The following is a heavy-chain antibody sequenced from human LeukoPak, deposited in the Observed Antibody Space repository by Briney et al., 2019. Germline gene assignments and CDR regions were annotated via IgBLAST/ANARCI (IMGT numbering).Heavy chain of an antibody. V-gene: IGHV4-4*07. J-gene: IGHJ4*02. Sequence: SETLSLTCTVSGGSISSYYWSRIRQPAGKGLEWIGRIYTSGSTNYNPSLKSRVTMSVDTSKNQFSLKLSSVTAADTAVYYCARGSYYDSSGYDDFDYWGQGTLVTVSS. CDR1: GGSISSYY. CDR2: IYTSGST. CDR3: ARGSYYDSSGYDDFDY. D-gene: IGHD3-22*01.